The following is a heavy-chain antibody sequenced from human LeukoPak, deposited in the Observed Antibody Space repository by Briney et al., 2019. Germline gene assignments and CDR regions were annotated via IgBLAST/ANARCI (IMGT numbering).Heavy chain of an antibody. CDR1: GGSISSSSSY. V-gene: IGHV4-39*01. CDR3: ARLLGRRGLDFDY. D-gene: IGHD2-15*01. CDR2: IYYSGST. J-gene: IGHJ4*02. Sequence: PSETLSLTCTVSGGSISSSSSYWGWIRQPPGKGLEWIGSIYYSGSTYYNPSLKSRVTISVDTSKNQFSLKLSSVTAADTAVYYCARLLGRRGLDFDYWGQGTLVTVSS.